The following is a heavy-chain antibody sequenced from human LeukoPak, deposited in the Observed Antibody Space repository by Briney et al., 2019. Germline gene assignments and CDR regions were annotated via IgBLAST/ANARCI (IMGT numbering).Heavy chain of an antibody. D-gene: IGHD6-19*01. CDR1: GGSIIGYY. V-gene: IGHV4-59*08. Sequence: SETLSLTCTVTGGSIIGYYWSWIRQPPGKGLEWIGYMYYSGSTNYNPSLKSRVTISVDTSKNQFSLKLSSVTAADTAVYYCARRRYTSGQVDCWGQGTLVTVSS. CDR2: MYYSGST. CDR3: ARRRYTSGQVDC. J-gene: IGHJ4*02.